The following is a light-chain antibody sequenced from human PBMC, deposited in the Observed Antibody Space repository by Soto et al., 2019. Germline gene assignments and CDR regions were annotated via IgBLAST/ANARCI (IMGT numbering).Light chain of an antibody. J-gene: IGKJ1*01. CDR3: HHVYSTPGT. CDR1: QSIDTY. V-gene: IGKV1-39*01. Sequence: DIQMTQSPSSLSASVGERVTITCRASQSIDTYLNWYQLKPGKAPNLLIYAATRLHTGVPSRFSGSGSGTGFTLSINNLQPEDFATYYCHHVYSTPGTFGQGTKV. CDR2: AAT.